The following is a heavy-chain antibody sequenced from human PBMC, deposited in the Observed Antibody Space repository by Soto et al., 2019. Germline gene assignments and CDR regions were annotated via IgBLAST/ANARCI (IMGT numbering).Heavy chain of an antibody. CDR3: ASERLCGADCYFFDN. V-gene: IGHV3-48*03. CDR2: ISGSNNNI. J-gene: IGHJ4*02. CDR1: GFTLRNYE. D-gene: IGHD2-21*02. Sequence: XASLRLSCAASGFTLRNYEMNWVRQAAGKGLEWISKISGSNNNIYYADSVRGRFTISRDNAKNSLYLQMNSLRAEDTAIYYCASERLCGADCYFFDNWGQGTQVTVSS.